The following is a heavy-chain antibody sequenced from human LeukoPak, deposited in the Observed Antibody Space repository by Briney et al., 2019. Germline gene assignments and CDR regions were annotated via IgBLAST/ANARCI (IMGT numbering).Heavy chain of an antibody. CDR3: ATGNLGYCSGDNCPFVFDI. V-gene: IGHV4-34*01. J-gene: IGHJ3*02. CDR1: GGSFSGYY. CDR2: INHSGST. Sequence: SENLSLTCAVYGGSFSGYYWSWIRQPPGKGLEWIGEINHSGSTKYNPSLKSRVIISEDTSKNQFSLKLSSVTAADTAMYFCATGNLGYCSGDNCPFVFDIWGQGTMVTVSS. D-gene: IGHD2-15*01.